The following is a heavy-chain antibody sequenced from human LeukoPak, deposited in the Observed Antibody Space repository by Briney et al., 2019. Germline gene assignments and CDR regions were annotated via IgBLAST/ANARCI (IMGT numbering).Heavy chain of an antibody. V-gene: IGHV3-33*06. CDR2: IWYDGSNK. Sequence: GGSLRLSCAASGFTFSSYGMHWVRQAPGKGLEWVAVIWYDGSNKYYADPVKGRFTISRDNSKNTLYLQMNSLRAEDTAVYYCAKPPQAGDAFDIWGQGTMVTVSS. CDR3: AKPPQAGDAFDI. J-gene: IGHJ3*02. CDR1: GFTFSSYG.